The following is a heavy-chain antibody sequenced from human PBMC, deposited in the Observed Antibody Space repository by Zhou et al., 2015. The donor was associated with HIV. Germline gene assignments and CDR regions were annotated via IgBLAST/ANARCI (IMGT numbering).Heavy chain of an antibody. D-gene: IGHD5-24*01. CDR1: GGTFSSYA. V-gene: IGHV1-69*12. CDR2: IIPIFGTA. Sequence: QVRLVQSGTELKTPGSSVKVSCKASGGTFSSYAISWVRQAPGQGLEWMGGIIPIFGTANYAQKFQGRVTITADESTSTAYMELSSLRSEDTAVYYCARAPWPSTRSYYMDVWGKGTTVTVSS. J-gene: IGHJ6*03. CDR3: ARAPWPSTRSYYMDV.